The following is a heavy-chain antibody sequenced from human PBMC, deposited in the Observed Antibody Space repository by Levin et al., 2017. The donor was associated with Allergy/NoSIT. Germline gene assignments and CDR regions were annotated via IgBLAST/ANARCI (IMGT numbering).Heavy chain of an antibody. CDR1: GGTFSSYA. Sequence: ASVKVSCKASGGTFSSYAISWVRQAPGQGLEWMGGIIPIFGTANYAQKFQGRVTITADESTSTAYMELSSLRSEDTAVYYCARDSGKGQGWLVLTNYYYGMDVWGQGTTVTVSS. CDR2: IIPIFGTA. J-gene: IGHJ6*02. CDR3: ARDSGKGQGWLVLTNYYYGMDV. V-gene: IGHV1-69*13. D-gene: IGHD6-19*01.